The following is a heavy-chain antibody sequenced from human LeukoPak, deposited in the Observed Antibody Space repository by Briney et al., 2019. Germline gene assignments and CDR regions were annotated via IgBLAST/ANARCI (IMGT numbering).Heavy chain of an antibody. V-gene: IGHV3-48*04. CDR3: AGKVGATRGNYFDY. CDR2: ISRTGDTI. CDR1: GFTFSTYS. D-gene: IGHD1-26*01. Sequence: PGGSLRLSCAASGFTFSTYSMNWVRQAPGKGLEWVSYISRTGDTIYYAESVKGRFTISRDNAKNSLYLQMNSLRVDDTAVYYCAGKVGATRGNYFDYWGQGTLVTVSS. J-gene: IGHJ4*02.